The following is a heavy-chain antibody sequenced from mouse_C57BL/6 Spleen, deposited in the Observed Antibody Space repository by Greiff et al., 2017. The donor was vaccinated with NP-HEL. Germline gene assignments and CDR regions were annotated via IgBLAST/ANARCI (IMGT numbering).Heavy chain of an antibody. Sequence: QVQLQQSGAELAKPGASVKLSCKASGYTFTSYWMHWVKQRPGQGLEWIGYINPSSGYTKYNQKFKDKATLTADKSSSTTYMQLSHLTYEDSAVYYCAKEQLQWYFDVWGTGTTVTVSS. V-gene: IGHV1-7*01. CDR1: GYTFTSYW. CDR2: INPSSGYT. CDR3: AKEQLQWYFDV. D-gene: IGHD6-1*01. J-gene: IGHJ1*03.